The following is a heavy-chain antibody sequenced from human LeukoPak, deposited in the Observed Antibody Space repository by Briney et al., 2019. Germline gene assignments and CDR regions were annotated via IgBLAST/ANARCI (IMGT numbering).Heavy chain of an antibody. CDR2: IWYDGSNK. V-gene: IGHV3-33*06. Sequence: GRSLRLSCAASGFTFSRYGMHWVRQAPGKGLEWVAVIWYDGSNKYYADSVKGRFTISRDNSKNTLYLQMNSLRAEDTAVYYCAKGERFPTLIDYWRQGTLVTVSS. D-gene: IGHD5-24*01. CDR1: GFTFSRYG. J-gene: IGHJ4*02. CDR3: AKGERFPTLIDY.